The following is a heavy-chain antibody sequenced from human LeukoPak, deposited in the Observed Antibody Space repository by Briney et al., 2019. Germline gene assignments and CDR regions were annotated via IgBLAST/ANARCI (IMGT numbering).Heavy chain of an antibody. V-gene: IGHV1-2*02. CDR2: INPNTGGT. J-gene: IGHJ3*01. CDR1: GYIFTGYY. Sequence: GASVKVSCKTSGYIFTGYYIHWVRQAPGQGLEWMGWINPNTGGTNYAQDFQGRVTMTRDTYVTTAYMELRSLRSDDTAVYFCARERESGRSDAFDLWGQGTMVNVSS. CDR3: ARERESGRSDAFDL. D-gene: IGHD3-10*01.